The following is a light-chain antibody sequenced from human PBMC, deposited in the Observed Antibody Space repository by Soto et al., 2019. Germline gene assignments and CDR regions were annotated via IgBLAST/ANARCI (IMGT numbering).Light chain of an antibody. V-gene: IGLV2-8*01. J-gene: IGLJ3*02. CDR2: EVT. CDR1: STDVGAYNY. CDR3: GSHAGNRNLM. Sequence: QSALTQPPSASGSPGQSVTVSCTGTSTDVGAYNYVSWYQQHPGKAPKLVIYEVTKRPSGVPDRFSGSKSGNTASLTVSGLQAEDEADYYCGSHAGNRNLMFGGGTKLTVL.